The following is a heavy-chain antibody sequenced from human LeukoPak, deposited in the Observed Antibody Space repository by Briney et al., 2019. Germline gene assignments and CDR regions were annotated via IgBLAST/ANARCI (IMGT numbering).Heavy chain of an antibody. CDR1: GDSISTGGYY. V-gene: IGHV4-31*03. D-gene: IGHD3-22*01. CDR3: AREPYYYDSSGYYRTDAFDI. CDR2: IYYSGST. Sequence: PSQTLSLTCTVSGDSISTGGYYWSWIRQHPGKGLEWLVYIYYSGSTYYNPSLKSRVTISVDTSKNQFSLKLSSVTAADTAVYYCAREPYYYDSSGYYRTDAFDIWGQGTMVSVSS. J-gene: IGHJ3*02.